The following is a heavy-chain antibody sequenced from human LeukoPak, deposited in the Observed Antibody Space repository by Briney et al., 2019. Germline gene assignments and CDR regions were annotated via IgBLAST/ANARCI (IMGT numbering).Heavy chain of an antibody. V-gene: IGHV4-39*01. CDR1: GGSISSSSYY. D-gene: IGHD2-2*01. J-gene: IGHJ4*02. CDR3: ARQIVVVPAALFDY. Sequence: SETLSLTCTVSGGSISSSSYYWGWIRQPPGKGLEWIGSIYYSGSTYYNPSLKSRVTISVDTSKNQFSLKLSSVTAADTAVYYCARQIVVVPAALFDYWGQGTLVTVSS. CDR2: IYYSGST.